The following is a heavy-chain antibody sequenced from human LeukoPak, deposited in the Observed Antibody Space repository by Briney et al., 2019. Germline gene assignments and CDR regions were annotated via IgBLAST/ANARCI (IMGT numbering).Heavy chain of an antibody. D-gene: IGHD3-16*02. J-gene: IGHJ4*02. V-gene: IGHV3-21*01. CDR2: ISSSSSYI. CDR3: ARGPMITFGRVIVSFDY. Sequence: GGSLRLSCAASGFTFSSYRMNWVRQAPGKGLEWVSSISSSSSYIYYADSVKGRFTISRDNAKNSLYLQMNSLRAEDTAVYYCARGPMITFGRVIVSFDYWGQGTLVTVSS. CDR1: GFTFSSYR.